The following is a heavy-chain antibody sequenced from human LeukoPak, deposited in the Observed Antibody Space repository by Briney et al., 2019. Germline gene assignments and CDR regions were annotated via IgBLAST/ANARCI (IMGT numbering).Heavy chain of an antibody. CDR2: ISWNSGTI. Sequence: GGSLRLSCTASGFTFDDYAMHWVRQAPGKGLEWVSGISWNSGTIGYADSVKGRFTISRDNAKNSLYLQMNSLRTEDTALYYCAKAQGFGLAVTGFDYWGQGTLVTDSS. V-gene: IGHV3-9*01. J-gene: IGHJ4*02. CDR1: GFTFDDYA. D-gene: IGHD6-19*01. CDR3: AKAQGFGLAVTGFDY.